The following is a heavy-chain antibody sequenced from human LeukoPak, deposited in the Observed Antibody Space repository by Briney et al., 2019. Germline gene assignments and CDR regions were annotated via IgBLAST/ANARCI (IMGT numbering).Heavy chain of an antibody. J-gene: IGHJ5*02. D-gene: IGHD1-26*01. V-gene: IGHV3-53*01. CDR1: GFTVSSNY. Sequence: GGSLRLSCAASGFTVSSNYMSWVRQAPGKGLEWVSVIYSGGSTYYADSVKGRFTISRDNSKNTLYLQMNSLRAEDTAVYYCAREVRDGSYGSSGWFDPWGQGTLVTVSS. CDR3: AREVRDGSYGSSGWFDP. CDR2: IYSGGST.